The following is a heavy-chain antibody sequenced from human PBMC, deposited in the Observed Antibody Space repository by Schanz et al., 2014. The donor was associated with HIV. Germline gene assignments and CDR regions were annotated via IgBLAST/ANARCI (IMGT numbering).Heavy chain of an antibody. J-gene: IGHJ6*02. V-gene: IGHV3-20*04. CDR2: INWNGGST. CDR1: GFTFDDYG. CDR3: ARAPSRGVLPFGMDV. Sequence: EVQVVESGGGFVQPGGSLRLSCAASGFTFDDYGMSWVRQAPGKGLEWVSGINWNGGSTGYADSVKGRFTISRDNAKNSLYLQMNSLRAEDTAVYYCARAPSRGVLPFGMDVWGQGTTVTVSS. D-gene: IGHD2-8*02.